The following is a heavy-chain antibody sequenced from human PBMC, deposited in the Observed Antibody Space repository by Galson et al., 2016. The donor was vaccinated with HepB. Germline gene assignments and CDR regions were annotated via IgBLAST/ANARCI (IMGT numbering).Heavy chain of an antibody. CDR3: TKDFDNNGGY. CDR2: ISPDGRIT. V-gene: IGHV3-74*01. Sequence: SLRLSCAASGFTFSGHWMNWVRQAPGKGLVWVSRISPDGRITDYADSVRGRLAISRDNAENTLYLQTNGLRDDDTALYYCTKDFDNNGGYWGQGTLVTVSS. J-gene: IGHJ4*02. CDR1: GFTFSGHW. D-gene: IGHD1/OR15-1a*01.